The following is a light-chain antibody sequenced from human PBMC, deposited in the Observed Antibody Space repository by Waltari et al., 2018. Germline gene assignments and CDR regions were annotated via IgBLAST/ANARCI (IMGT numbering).Light chain of an antibody. CDR3: QQRGT. CDR1: QSLSTY. Sequence: EIVLTQSPATLSLSPGERATLSCRASQSLSTYLAWYQHKPGQAPRLLIYQESNRATGIPARFSGSGSGTDFTLTISSLEPEDIAVYYCQQRGTFGPGTKVEIK. J-gene: IGKJ3*01. V-gene: IGKV3-11*01. CDR2: QES.